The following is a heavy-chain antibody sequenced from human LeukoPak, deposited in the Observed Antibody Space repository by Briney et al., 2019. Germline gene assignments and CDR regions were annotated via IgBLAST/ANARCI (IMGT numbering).Heavy chain of an antibody. CDR3: AREMRCSSTSCYIDL. J-gene: IGHJ4*02. CDR1: GFTFSGYA. Sequence: PGGSLRLSCAVSGFTFSGYAMSWVRQAPGKGLEWVSVISGSGGSTFYADSVKGRFTISRDNSKNTLYLQMNSLRAEDTAVYYCAREMRCSSTSCYIDLWGQGTLVTVSS. D-gene: IGHD2-2*01. CDR2: ISGSGGST. V-gene: IGHV3-23*01.